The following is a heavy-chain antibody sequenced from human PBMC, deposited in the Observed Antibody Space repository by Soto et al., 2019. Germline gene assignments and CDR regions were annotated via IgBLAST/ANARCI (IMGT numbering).Heavy chain of an antibody. CDR2: IWYDGSNK. CDR3: ASDQTAMVKYYFDY. Sequence: QVQLVESGGGVVQPGRSLRLSCAASGFTFSSYGMHWVRQAPGKGLEWVAVIWYDGSNKYYADSVKGRFTISRDNSKNTLYLQMNSLRAEDTAVYYCASDQTAMVKYYFDYWGQGTLVTVSS. J-gene: IGHJ4*02. CDR1: GFTFSSYG. V-gene: IGHV3-33*01. D-gene: IGHD5-18*01.